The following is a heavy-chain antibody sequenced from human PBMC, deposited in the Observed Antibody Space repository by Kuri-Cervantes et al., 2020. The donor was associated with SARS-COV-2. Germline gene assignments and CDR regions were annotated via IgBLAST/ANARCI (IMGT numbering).Heavy chain of an antibody. V-gene: IGHV3-13*05. CDR1: GLTFSDPY. CDR2: FVTVGDP. Sequence: GGSLRPSCAASGLTFSDPYMDWVLQATGKGLDGVSAFVTVGDPYYPGSVKGRFTISKENAKNSLYLKINSLGAGDTAVYYCAQVQRSQYQLLSGEGMDVWGQGTTVTVSS. D-gene: IGHD2-2*01. J-gene: IGHJ6*02. CDR3: AQVQRSQYQLLSGEGMDV.